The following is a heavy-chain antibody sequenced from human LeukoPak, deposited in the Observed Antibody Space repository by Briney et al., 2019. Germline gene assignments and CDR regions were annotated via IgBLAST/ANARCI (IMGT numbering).Heavy chain of an antibody. Sequence: SETLSLTCTVSGGSISSGAYYWGWIRQHPGKGLEWIGYIYYSGSTYYNPSLKSRVTISVDTSKNQFSLKLSSVTAADTAVYYCARKSSSSRDYYYYGMDVWGQGTTVTVSS. V-gene: IGHV4-31*03. CDR1: GGSISSGAYY. J-gene: IGHJ6*02. CDR3: ARKSSSSRDYYYYGMDV. CDR2: IYYSGST. D-gene: IGHD6-6*01.